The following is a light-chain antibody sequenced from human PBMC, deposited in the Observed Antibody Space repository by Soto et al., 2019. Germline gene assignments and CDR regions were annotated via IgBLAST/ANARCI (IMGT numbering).Light chain of an antibody. CDR2: GVS. CDR1: QSVRSTY. Sequence: EIVMTQSPVTLSVSPLEIATLSCSASQSVRSTYLAWYQQKPGQAPRLLIFGVSNRAAGIPARFSGSGSGTEFTLTISSLQSEDFAVYYCQKYGDWPLNFGGGTKVDIK. CDR3: QKYGDWPLN. J-gene: IGKJ4*01. V-gene: IGKV3-15*01.